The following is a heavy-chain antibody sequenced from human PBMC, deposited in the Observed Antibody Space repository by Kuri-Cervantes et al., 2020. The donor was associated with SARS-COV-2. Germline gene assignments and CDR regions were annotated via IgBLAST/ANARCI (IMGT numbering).Heavy chain of an antibody. D-gene: IGHD4-23*01. Sequence: SETLSLTCTVSGGSISSYYWSWIRQPAGKGLEWIGRIYTSGSTNYNPSLKSRVTISVDTSNNQFSLKLSSVTAADTAVYYCASHGTTGVPNWFDPWGQGTLVTVSS. J-gene: IGHJ5*02. CDR2: IYTSGST. CDR1: GGSISSYY. CDR3: ASHGTTGVPNWFDP. V-gene: IGHV4-4*07.